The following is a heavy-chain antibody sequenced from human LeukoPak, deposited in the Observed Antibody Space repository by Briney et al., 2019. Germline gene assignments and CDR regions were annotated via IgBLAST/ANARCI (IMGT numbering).Heavy chain of an antibody. V-gene: IGHV1-69*05. D-gene: IGHD2-8*01. CDR1: GGTFSSYA. CDR3: ARDRFGVGYFDY. Sequence: VASVKVSCKASGGTFSSYAISWVRQAPGQGLEWMGGIIPIFGTANYAQKFQGRVTITTDESTSTAYMELSSLRSEDTAVYYCARDRFGVGYFDYWGQGTLVTVSS. J-gene: IGHJ4*02. CDR2: IIPIFGTA.